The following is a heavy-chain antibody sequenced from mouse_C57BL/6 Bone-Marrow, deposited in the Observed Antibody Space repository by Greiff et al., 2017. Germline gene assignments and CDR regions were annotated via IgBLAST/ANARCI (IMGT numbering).Heavy chain of an antibody. CDR1: GYTFTDYE. D-gene: IGHD2-4*01. CDR3: TRGDYDYAWFAY. J-gene: IGHJ3*01. CDR2: IDPETGGT. Sequence: QVQLQQSGAELVRPGASVTLSCKASGYTFTDYEMHWVKQTPVHGLEWIGAIDPETGGTAYNQKFKGKAILTADKSSSTAYMDLRSLTSEDSAVYYCTRGDYDYAWFAYWGQGTLVTVSA. V-gene: IGHV1-15*01.